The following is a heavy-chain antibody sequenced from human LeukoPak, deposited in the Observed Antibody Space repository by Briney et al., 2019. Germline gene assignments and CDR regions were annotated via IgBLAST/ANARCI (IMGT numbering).Heavy chain of an antibody. CDR2: IYYSGST. CDR1: GGSISSYY. V-gene: IGHV4-59*01. CDR3: ARDSGTAMVTGYYGMDV. Sequence: SETLFLTCTVSGGSISSYYWSWIRQPPGKGLEWIGYIYYSGSTNYNPSLKSRVTISVDTSKNQFSLKLSSVTAADTAVYYCARDSGTAMVTGYYGMDVWGQGTTVTVSS. J-gene: IGHJ6*02. D-gene: IGHD5-18*01.